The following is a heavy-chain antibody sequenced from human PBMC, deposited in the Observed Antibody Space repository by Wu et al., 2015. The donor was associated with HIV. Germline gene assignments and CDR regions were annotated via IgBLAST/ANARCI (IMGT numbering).Heavy chain of an antibody. CDR2: IIPMFGTT. CDR1: GGTFSSSA. Sequence: QVQLVQSGAEVKKPGSSVKVSCKASGGTFSSSAINWVRQAPGQGLEWMGEIIPMFGTTDYAQNFQGRVTITTDDSTSTAYMELSSLRSDDTAVYYCARRGLRGWGFDYWGQGRLVTVSS. D-gene: IGHD3-16*01. CDR3: ARRGLRGWGFDY. J-gene: IGHJ4*02. V-gene: IGHV1-69*05.